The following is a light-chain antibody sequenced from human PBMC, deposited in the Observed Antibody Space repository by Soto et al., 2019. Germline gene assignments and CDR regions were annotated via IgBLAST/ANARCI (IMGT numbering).Light chain of an antibody. J-gene: IGKJ1*01. V-gene: IGKV1-5*03. Sequence: DIQMTQSPSTLSASVGDRVTITCRASQSITCWLAWYQQKPGKAPKLLIYKASSLESGVPSRFSGSGSGTEFTLNISSLQPDDFATYYCQQYNSYPRTFGQGTKVVIK. CDR3: QQYNSYPRT. CDR1: QSITCW. CDR2: KAS.